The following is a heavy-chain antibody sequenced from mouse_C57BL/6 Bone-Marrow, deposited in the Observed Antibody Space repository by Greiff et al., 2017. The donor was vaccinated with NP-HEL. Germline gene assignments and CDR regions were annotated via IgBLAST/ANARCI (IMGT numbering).Heavy chain of an antibody. CDR2: IDPSDSYT. CDR1: GYTFTSYW. CDR3: ARSEAAQAPIDY. Sequence: QVQLQQSGAELVMPGASVKLSCKASGYTFTSYWMHWVKQRPGQGLEWIGEIDPSDSYTNYNQKFKGKSTLTVDKSSSTAYMQLSSLTSEDSAVYYCARSEAAQAPIDYWGQGTTLTVSS. D-gene: IGHD3-2*02. V-gene: IGHV1-69*01. J-gene: IGHJ2*01.